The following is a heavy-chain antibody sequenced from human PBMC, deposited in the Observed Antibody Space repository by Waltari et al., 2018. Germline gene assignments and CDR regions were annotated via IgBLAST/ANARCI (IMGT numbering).Heavy chain of an antibody. V-gene: IGHV1-2*06. CDR3: ARDGGSGWSSTFDY. CDR1: GYTFTGYY. Sequence: QVQLVQSGAEVKKPGASVTVSCKASGYTFTGYYLHWVRQAPGQGLEWMGRINPNSGGTNYAQKFQGRVTMTRDTSISTAYMELSRLRSDDTAVYYCARDGGSGWSSTFDYWGQGTLVTVSS. J-gene: IGHJ4*02. D-gene: IGHD6-19*01. CDR2: INPNSGGT.